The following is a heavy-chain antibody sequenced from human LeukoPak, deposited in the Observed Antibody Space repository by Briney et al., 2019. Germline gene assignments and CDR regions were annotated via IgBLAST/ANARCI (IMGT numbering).Heavy chain of an antibody. J-gene: IGHJ4*02. CDR2: IKQDGSEK. V-gene: IGHV3-7*03. CDR1: GFIFNNYW. CDR3: ACQQLGPLDY. Sequence: GGSLRLSCAASGFIFNNYWMSWVRQAPGKGLEWVANIKQDGSEKYYVDSVKGRFTISRDNAKNSLYLQMNSLRAEDTAVYYCACQQLGPLDYWGQGTLVTVSS. D-gene: IGHD6-13*01.